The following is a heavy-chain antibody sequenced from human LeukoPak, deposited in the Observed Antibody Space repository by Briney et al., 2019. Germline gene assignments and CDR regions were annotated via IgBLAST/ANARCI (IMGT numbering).Heavy chain of an antibody. J-gene: IGHJ4*02. D-gene: IGHD1-26*01. CDR2: IIPILGIA. CDR3: ARSGSGSYYDVDY. Sequence: SVKVSCKASGGTFSSYTISWVRQAPGQGLEWMGRIIPILGIANYAQKFQGRVTITADKSTSTAYMELSSLRSDDTAVYYCARSGSGSYYDVDYWGQGTLVTVSS. CDR1: GGTFSSYT. V-gene: IGHV1-69*02.